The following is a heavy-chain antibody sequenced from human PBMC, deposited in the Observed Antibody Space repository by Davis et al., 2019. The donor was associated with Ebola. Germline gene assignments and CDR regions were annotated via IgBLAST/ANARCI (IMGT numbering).Heavy chain of an antibody. J-gene: IGHJ2*01. CDR3: ARDKRRSSDEGIAGYWYFDL. CDR1: GYTFTSYY. V-gene: IGHV1-46*01. CDR2: INPSGGST. D-gene: IGHD6-13*01. Sequence: ASVKVSCKASGYTFTSYYMHWVRQAPGQGLAWMGIINPSGGSTSYAQKFQGRVTMTRDTSTSTVYMELSSLRSEDTAVYYCARDKRRSSDEGIAGYWYFDLWGRGTLVTVSS.